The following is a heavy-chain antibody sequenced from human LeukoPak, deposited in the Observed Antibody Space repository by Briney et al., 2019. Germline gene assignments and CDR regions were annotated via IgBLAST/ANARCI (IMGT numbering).Heavy chain of an antibody. J-gene: IGHJ5*02. CDR1: GVSISSGDYY. Sequence: SETLSLTCTVSGVSISSGDYYWSWIRQPPGKGLEWIGYIYYSGSTYYNPSLKSRFTISVDTSKNQLSLKLSSVTAADTAVYYCARPYYYDSRIDPWGQGTLVTVSS. CDR3: ARPYYYDSRIDP. V-gene: IGHV4-30-4*01. CDR2: IYYSGST. D-gene: IGHD3-22*01.